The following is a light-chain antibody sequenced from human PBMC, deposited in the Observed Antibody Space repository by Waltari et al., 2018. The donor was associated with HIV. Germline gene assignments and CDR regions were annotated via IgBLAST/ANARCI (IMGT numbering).Light chain of an antibody. V-gene: IGLV1-44*01. CDR2: SNN. Sequence: QSVLTQSPSASGTPGQRVTISCSGGSSNIGSNGVDWYQQFPGTAPKLLIYSNNPRPSGGPDRCSGSKSGTSASLASSGLQSEDEATYYCATLDDSLNGPIFGGGTRLTVL. CDR1: SSNIGSNG. J-gene: IGLJ2*01. CDR3: ATLDDSLNGPI.